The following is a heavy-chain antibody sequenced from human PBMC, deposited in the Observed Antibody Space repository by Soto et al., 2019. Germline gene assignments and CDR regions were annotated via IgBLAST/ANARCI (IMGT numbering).Heavy chain of an antibody. CDR1: GYTFTSYY. J-gene: IGHJ6*02. CDR2: INPSGGST. CDR3: ASVPPYGSGSYGYYYYGMDV. V-gene: IGHV1-46*01. D-gene: IGHD3-10*01. Sequence: GASVKVSCKASGYTFTSYYMHWVRQAPGQGLEWMGIINPSGGSTSYAQKFQGRVTMTRDTSTSTVYMELSSLRSEDTAVYYCASVPPYGSGSYGYYYYGMDVWGQGTTVTVSS.